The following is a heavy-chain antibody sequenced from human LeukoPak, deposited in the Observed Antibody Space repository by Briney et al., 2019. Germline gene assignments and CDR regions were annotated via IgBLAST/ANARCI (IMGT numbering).Heavy chain of an antibody. CDR2: IYSGGST. CDR3: ARDLRGGYNAFDI. D-gene: IGHD5-12*01. V-gene: IGHV3-53*01. Sequence: GGSLRLSCAASGFTVSSNYMSWVRQAPGKGLEWVSVIYSGGSTYYADSVKGRFTISSNNSKDTLYLQMNSLRAEDTAVYYCARDLRGGYNAFDIWGQGTMVTVSS. CDR1: GFTVSSNY. J-gene: IGHJ3*02.